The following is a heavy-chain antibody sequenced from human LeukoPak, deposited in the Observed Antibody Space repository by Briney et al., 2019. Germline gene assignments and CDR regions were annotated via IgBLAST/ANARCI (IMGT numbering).Heavy chain of an antibody. Sequence: PGGSLRLSCAASTFTFSKYAMHWVRQAPGKGLEWVAVISYDGSKKYYTDSVKGRFTISRDNSKNTLYLQMNSLRAEDTAVYYCAKDFSVYYYDSRVLDYWGQGTLVTVSS. CDR2: ISYDGSKK. CDR3: AKDFSVYYYDSRVLDY. D-gene: IGHD3-22*01. V-gene: IGHV3-30*18. J-gene: IGHJ4*02. CDR1: TFTFSKYA.